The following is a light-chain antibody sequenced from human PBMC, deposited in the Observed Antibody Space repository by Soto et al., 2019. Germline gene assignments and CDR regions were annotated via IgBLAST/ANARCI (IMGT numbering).Light chain of an antibody. J-gene: IGKJ3*01. CDR1: QSVSSSY. V-gene: IGKV3-20*01. Sequence: IVLTQSPGTLSLSPGERATLSCRASQSVSSSYLGWYQQKPGQAPRLLIHGASSRATGIPDRFSGSGSVTDFTLTISRLVHEVFAVYYCQQYGRSPAFTFGPGTKVDIK. CDR2: GAS. CDR3: QQYGRSPAFT.